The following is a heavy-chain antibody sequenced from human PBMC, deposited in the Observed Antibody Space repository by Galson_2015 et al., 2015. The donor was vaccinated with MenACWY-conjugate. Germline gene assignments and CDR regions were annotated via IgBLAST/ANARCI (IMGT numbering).Heavy chain of an antibody. CDR2: ISGNSGSI. CDR3: AKDRGGADV. Sequence: SLRLSYAASGFTFSSYAMSWVRQAPGKGLECVSVISGNSGSIYYAASVKGRFTISRDNSKNTLYLQMNSLRAEDTAIYYCAKDRGGADVWGQGTTVTVSS. D-gene: IGHD4-17*01. J-gene: IGHJ6*02. CDR1: GFTFSSYA. V-gene: IGHV3-23*01.